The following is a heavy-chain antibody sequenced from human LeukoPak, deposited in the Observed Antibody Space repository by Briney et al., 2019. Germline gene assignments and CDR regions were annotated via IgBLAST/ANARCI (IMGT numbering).Heavy chain of an antibody. CDR2: IFQSGHT. CDR1: DYSISSGYY. J-gene: IGHJ4*02. D-gene: IGHD2-15*01. Sequence: SETLSLTCTVSDYSISSGYYWGWIRPPPGEGLECTGRIFQSGHTYYSPSLKSRVTISVDTSNNRFSLSLSAVTAADTAIYYCARDTRTAQGFDYWGQGILVTVSS. V-gene: IGHV4-38-2*02. CDR3: ARDTRTAQGFDY.